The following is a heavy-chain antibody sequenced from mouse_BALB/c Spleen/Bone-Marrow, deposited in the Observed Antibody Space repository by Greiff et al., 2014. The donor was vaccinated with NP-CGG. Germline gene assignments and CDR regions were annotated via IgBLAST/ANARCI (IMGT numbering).Heavy chain of an antibody. Sequence: EVMLVESGGGLVKPGGSLKLSCAASGFTFSDYYMYWVRQTPEKRLEWVATISDAGSYTYYPDSVKGRFTISRDNAKNNLYLQMMSLKSEDTAMYYCARDGDYRYAWFAYWGQGTLVTVST. CDR1: GFTFSDYY. J-gene: IGHJ3*01. V-gene: IGHV5-4*02. CDR3: ARDGDYRYAWFAY. D-gene: IGHD2-14*01. CDR2: ISDAGSYT.